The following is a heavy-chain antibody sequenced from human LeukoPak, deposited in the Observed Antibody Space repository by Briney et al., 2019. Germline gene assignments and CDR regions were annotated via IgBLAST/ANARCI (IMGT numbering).Heavy chain of an antibody. CDR3: ARAERGYYDSSGHYGH. CDR2: IYYSGST. Sequence: SQTLSLTCTVSGASISSGDHYWSWIRQPAGKGLEWVGYIYYSGSTYYKSPLKSRLTISVDMSKNQFFLKLNSVTAADTAVYYCARAERGYYDSSGHYGHWGQGTLVTVSS. D-gene: IGHD3-22*01. J-gene: IGHJ4*02. CDR1: GASISSGDHY. V-gene: IGHV4-30-4*01.